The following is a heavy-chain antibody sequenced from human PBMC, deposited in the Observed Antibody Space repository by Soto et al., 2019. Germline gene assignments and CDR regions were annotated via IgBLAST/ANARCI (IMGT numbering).Heavy chain of an antibody. J-gene: IGHJ1*01. CDR2: ISNSGNTK. CDR3: ATGGMRYFEH. CDR1: GFIFSDYY. V-gene: IGHV3-11*01. D-gene: IGHD2-15*01. Sequence: QVQLVESGGGLVKPGGSLRLSCAASGFIFSDYYMSWIRQAPGKGPEWVSYISNSGNTKSYADSVKRRFTISRDNAKNSLYLQLNSLRAEDTAVYYCATGGMRYFEHWGQGTLVTVSS.